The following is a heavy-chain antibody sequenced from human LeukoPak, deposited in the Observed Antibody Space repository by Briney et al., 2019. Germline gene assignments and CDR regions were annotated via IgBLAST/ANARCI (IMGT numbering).Heavy chain of an antibody. J-gene: IGHJ4*02. CDR3: AKDKDEVGATGIDY. Sequence: GGSLRLSCAASGFTFSAYNMNWVRQAPGKGLEWVAVISYDGSNKYYADSVKGRFTISRDNSKNTLYLQMNSLRAEDTAVYYCAKDKDEVGATGIDYWGQGTLVTVSS. D-gene: IGHD1-26*01. CDR2: ISYDGSNK. CDR1: GFTFSAYN. V-gene: IGHV3-30*18.